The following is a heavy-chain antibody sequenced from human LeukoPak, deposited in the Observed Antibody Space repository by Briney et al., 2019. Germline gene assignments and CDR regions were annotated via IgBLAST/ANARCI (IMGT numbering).Heavy chain of an antibody. CDR2: IYYSGSA. CDR1: GGSIGSYY. V-gene: IGHV4-59*01. J-gene: IGHJ4*02. CDR3: AKEGVAAAGKLDY. D-gene: IGHD6-13*01. Sequence: SETLSLTCTVSGGSIGSYYWSWIRQPPGKGLEWIGYIYYSGSANYNPSLKSRVTISLDTSKNQFSMNLISVTAADTAVYYCAKEGVAAAGKLDYWGQGTLVTVSS.